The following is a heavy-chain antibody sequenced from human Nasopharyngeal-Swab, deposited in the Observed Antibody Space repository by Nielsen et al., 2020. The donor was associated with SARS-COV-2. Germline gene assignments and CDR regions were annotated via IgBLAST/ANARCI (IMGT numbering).Heavy chain of an antibody. CDR1: GVSISSQY. CDR3: AKEGATGWFDP. CDR2: ISHNSGT. V-gene: IGHV4-59*11. J-gene: IGHJ5*02. Sequence: SETLSLTCTVSGVSISSQYWSWNRQPPGKGLEWVGYISHNSGTNYNPSLKSRVTMFMDTSKNQFSLKLRSVTAADTAVYYCAKEGATGWFDPWGQGTLVTVSS.